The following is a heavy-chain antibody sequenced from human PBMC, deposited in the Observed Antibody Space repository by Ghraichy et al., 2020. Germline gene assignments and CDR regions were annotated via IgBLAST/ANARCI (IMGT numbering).Heavy chain of an antibody. D-gene: IGHD1-26*01. J-gene: IGHJ5*02. CDR3: ARGRPYSGTYYRASNWFDP. V-gene: IGHV1-8*01. Sequence: EKMGWMNPNSGNTGYAQKFQGRVTMTRNTAISTAYMELSSVRSEDTAVYYCARGRPYSGTYYRASNWFDPWGQGTRVTVSS. CDR2: MNPNSGNT.